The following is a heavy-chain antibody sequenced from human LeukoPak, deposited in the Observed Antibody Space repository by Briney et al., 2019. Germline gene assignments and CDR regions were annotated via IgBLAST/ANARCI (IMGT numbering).Heavy chain of an antibody. D-gene: IGHD3-10*01. J-gene: IGHJ4*02. V-gene: IGHV3-30*02. CDR2: IWYDGSNK. CDR3: AKGSRFWVRGVTYYFDY. Sequence: GGSLRLSCAASGFTFSNYGMHWARQAPGKGLEWVAAIWYDGSNKYYGDSVKGRFTISRDNSKNTLYLQMNSLRAEDTAVYYCAKGSRFWVRGVTYYFDYWGQGTLVTVSS. CDR1: GFTFSNYG.